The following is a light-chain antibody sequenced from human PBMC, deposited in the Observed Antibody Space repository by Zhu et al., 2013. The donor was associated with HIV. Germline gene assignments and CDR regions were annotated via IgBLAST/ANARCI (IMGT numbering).Light chain of an antibody. CDR2: DAS. V-gene: IGKV1-33*01. J-gene: IGKJ1*01. CDR1: QDISNY. Sequence: DIQMTQSPSSLSASVGDRVTITCQASQDISNYLNWYQQKPGKAPKLLIYDASNLETGVPSRFSGSGSGTDFTFTISSLQPEDFATYYCQQTYSVPWTFGKGPRWKSN. CDR3: QQTYSVPWT.